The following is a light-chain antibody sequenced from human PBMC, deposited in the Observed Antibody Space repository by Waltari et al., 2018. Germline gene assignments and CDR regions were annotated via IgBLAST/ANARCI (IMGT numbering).Light chain of an antibody. CDR1: QGISNS. J-gene: IGKJ3*01. V-gene: IGKV1-NL1*01. Sequence: DIQMTQSPSSLSASVGDRVTITCRVSQGISNSLAWYQQKPGKAPKLLLYAASRLESGVPSRFSGSGSGTDYTLTISSLQPEDFATYYCQQYYSTFFTFGPGTKVDIK. CDR2: AAS. CDR3: QQYYSTFFT.